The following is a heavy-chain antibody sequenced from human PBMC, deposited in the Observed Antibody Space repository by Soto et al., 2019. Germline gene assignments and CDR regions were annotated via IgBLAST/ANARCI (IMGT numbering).Heavy chain of an antibody. CDR2: INSDGSST. D-gene: IGHD2-2*02. CDR3: ARRDIPAHPTQRSSDL. CDR1: GFTFSNNW. J-gene: IGHJ2*01. Sequence: GSLRLSCAASGFTFSNNWMHWVRQAPGKGPVWVSRINSDGSSTYYADSVKGRFTISRDNAKNTLYLQMNSLRADDTAVYYGARRDIPAHPTQRSSDL. V-gene: IGHV3-74*01.